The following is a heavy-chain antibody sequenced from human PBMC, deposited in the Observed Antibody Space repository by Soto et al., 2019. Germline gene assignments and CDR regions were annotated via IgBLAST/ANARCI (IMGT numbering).Heavy chain of an antibody. J-gene: IGHJ4*02. Sequence: GGSLRLSWAASGFTFSDYYMSWIRQAPGKGLEWVSYISSSGSTIYYADSVKGRFTISRDNAKNSLYLQMNSLRAEDTAVYYCARIEERFLEFWFEYWGQGALVTVSS. V-gene: IGHV3-11*01. CDR3: ARIEERFLEFWFEY. CDR2: ISSSGSTI. CDR1: GFTFSDYY. D-gene: IGHD3-3*01.